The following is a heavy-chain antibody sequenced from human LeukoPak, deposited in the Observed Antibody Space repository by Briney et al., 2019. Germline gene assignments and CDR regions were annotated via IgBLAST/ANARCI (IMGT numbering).Heavy chain of an antibody. V-gene: IGHV3-21*01. J-gene: IGHJ4*02. D-gene: IGHD3-16*02. CDR2: ISSSSSYI. CDR1: GFTFSSYS. Sequence: GESLRLSCAASGFTFSSYSMNWVRQAPGKGLEWVSSISSSSSYIYYADSVKGRFTISRDNAKNSLYLQTNSLRAEDTAVYYCARDHNDYVWGSYRHSERLDYWGQGTLVTVSS. CDR3: ARDHNDYVWGSYRHSERLDY.